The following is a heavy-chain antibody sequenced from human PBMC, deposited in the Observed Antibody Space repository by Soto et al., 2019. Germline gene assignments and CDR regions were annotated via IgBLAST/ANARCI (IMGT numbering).Heavy chain of an antibody. CDR2: INHSGST. D-gene: IGHD3-10*01. CDR1: GGSFSGYY. Sequence: SETLSLTCAVYGGSFSGYYWSWIRQPPGKGLEWIGEINHSGSTNYNPSLKSRVTISVDTSKNQFSLQLSSVTAADTSVYFCARDSITMVRGVIIPNYYYYGMDVWGQGTTVTVSS. CDR3: ARDSITMVRGVIIPNYYYYGMDV. V-gene: IGHV4-34*01. J-gene: IGHJ6*02.